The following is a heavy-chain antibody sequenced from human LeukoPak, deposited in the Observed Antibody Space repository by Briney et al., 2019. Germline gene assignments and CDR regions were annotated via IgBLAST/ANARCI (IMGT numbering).Heavy chain of an antibody. CDR3: AREASCGGDCYSVGGAFDI. D-gene: IGHD2-21*02. CDR2: INTSGGST. CDR1: GYTFNDYY. Sequence: GASVNVSCKASGYTFNDYYMHWVRQATGQGLEWMGIINTSGGSTRYAQKFQGRITMTRGTSTSTVYMELNSLRFDDTAVYYCAREASCGGDCYSVGGAFDIWGQGTMVTVSS. V-gene: IGHV1-46*02. J-gene: IGHJ3*02.